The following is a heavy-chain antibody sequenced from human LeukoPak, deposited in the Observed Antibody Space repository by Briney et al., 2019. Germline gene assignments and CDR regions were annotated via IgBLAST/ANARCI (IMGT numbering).Heavy chain of an antibody. CDR2: IYYSGST. Sequence: SETLSLTCTVSGGSISSGDYYWSWIRQPPGKGLEWIGYIYYSGSTYYNPSLKSRVTISVDTSKNQFSLKLSSVTAADTAVYYCARASSRIVVVPAAIGAFDIWGQGTMVTVSS. CDR3: ARASSRIVVVPAAIGAFDI. D-gene: IGHD2-2*01. J-gene: IGHJ3*02. CDR1: GGSISSGDYY. V-gene: IGHV4-30-4*01.